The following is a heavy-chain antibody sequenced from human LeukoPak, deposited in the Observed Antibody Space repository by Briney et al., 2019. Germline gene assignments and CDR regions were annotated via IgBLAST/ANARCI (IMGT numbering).Heavy chain of an antibody. J-gene: IGHJ4*02. Sequence: SVKVCCKAAGGTFSSYAISWGRQAPGQGLEWMGGIIPTFGTANYAQKFQGRVTITADESTSTAYMELSSLRSEDTAVYYCARDMRGPYWYYFDYWGQGTLVTVSS. CDR1: GGTFSSYA. CDR2: IIPTFGTA. D-gene: IGHD2-15*01. CDR3: ARDMRGPYWYYFDY. V-gene: IGHV1-69*13.